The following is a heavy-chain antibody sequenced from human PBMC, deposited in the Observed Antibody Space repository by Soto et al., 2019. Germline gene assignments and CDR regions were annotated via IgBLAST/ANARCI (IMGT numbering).Heavy chain of an antibody. D-gene: IGHD3-9*01. CDR2: IWYDGSNK. Sequence: GGSLRLSCAASGFTFSSYGMHWVRQAPGKGLEWVAVIWYDGSNKYYADSVKGRFTISRDNSKNTLYLQMNSLRAEDTAVYYCARDHTVFDALDYYYGMDVWGQGTTVTVSS. V-gene: IGHV3-33*01. J-gene: IGHJ6*02. CDR1: GFTFSSYG. CDR3: ARDHTVFDALDYYYGMDV.